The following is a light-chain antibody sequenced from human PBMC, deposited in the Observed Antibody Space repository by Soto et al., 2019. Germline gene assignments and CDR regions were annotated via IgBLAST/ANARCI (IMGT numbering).Light chain of an antibody. V-gene: IGLV4-69*02. CDR1: SGHTTYA. CDR2: VNIDGSH. Sequence: QSVLTQSPSTSASLGASVKLTCTLTSGHTTYAITWHQQQPEKGPRYLMRVNIDGSHSKGDGIPDRFSASSSGTKRYLTISRLQAEDEADYYCHTCGSGVTLVFGGGTKVTVL. J-gene: IGLJ3*02. CDR3: HTCGSGVTLV.